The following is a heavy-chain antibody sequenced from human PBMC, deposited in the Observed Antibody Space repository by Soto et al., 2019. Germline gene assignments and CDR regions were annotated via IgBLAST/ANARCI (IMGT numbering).Heavy chain of an antibody. J-gene: IGHJ6*02. D-gene: IGHD5-12*01. CDR1: GYSFASYW. V-gene: IGHV5-10-1*01. CDR3: XRRPSSERNGYNTYYCHGLDN. CDR2: IDPTDSYT. Sequence: GESLKISCKGSGYSFASYWINWVRQVPGKGLEWMGRIDPTDSYTNYSPSFQGRVTLSADKSISTVYLQWSSLGASDTATYYFXRRPSSERNGYNTYYCHGLDNWGQGTTVTVSS.